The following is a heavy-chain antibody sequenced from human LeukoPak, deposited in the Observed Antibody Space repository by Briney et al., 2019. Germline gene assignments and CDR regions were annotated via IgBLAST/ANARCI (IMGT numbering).Heavy chain of an antibody. D-gene: IGHD6-19*01. CDR2: VDSRGSA. CDR1: GGSFTSDH. V-gene: IGHV4-4*07. CDR3: ARDDSGGWYSDWFFVL. Sequence: SETLSLTCTVSGGSFTSDHWNWIRQPAGKGLEWIGRVDSRGSANYNPSLRSRVALSADTSKNQFFLRLNSVTAADTAVYYCARDDSGGWYSDWFFVLWGRGTLVTVSS. J-gene: IGHJ2*01.